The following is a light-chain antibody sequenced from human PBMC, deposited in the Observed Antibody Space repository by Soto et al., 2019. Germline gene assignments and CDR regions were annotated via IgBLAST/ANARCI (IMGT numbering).Light chain of an antibody. CDR3: QQYYSYPPG. J-gene: IGKJ5*01. Sequence: EIVMTQSPATLSVSPGERATLSCRASQSVSSNLAWYQQKPGQAPRLLIYGASTRATGIPARFSGSGSGTEFTLTISSLQSEDFAVYYCQQYYSYPPGFGQGTRLEIK. V-gene: IGKV3D-15*01. CDR2: GAS. CDR1: QSVSSN.